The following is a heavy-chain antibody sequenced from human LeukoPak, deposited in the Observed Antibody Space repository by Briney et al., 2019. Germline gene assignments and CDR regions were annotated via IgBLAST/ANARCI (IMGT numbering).Heavy chain of an antibody. Sequence: GGSLRLPCAASGFTFSSYAMHWVRQAPGKGLEWVAVISYDGSNKCYADSVKGRFTISRDNSKNTLYLQMNSLRAEDTAVYYCARSLPGYYGMDVWGQGTTVTVSS. CDR3: ARSLPGYYGMDV. CDR1: GFTFSSYA. J-gene: IGHJ6*02. V-gene: IGHV3-30-3*01. CDR2: ISYDGSNK.